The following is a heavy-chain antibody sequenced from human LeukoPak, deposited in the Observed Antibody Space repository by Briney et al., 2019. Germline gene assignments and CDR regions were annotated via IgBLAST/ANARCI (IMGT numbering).Heavy chain of an antibody. D-gene: IGHD2-2*01. Sequence: ASVKVSCKASGYTFTGYYMHWVRQAPGHGLEWTGWINPNSGGTNYAQKFQGWVTMTRDTSISTAYMELSRLRSEDTAVYYCARARPDNNIVVVPAAIMAFDIWGQGTMVTVSS. V-gene: IGHV1-2*04. CDR3: ARARPDNNIVVVPAAIMAFDI. J-gene: IGHJ3*02. CDR2: INPNSGGT. CDR1: GYTFTGYY.